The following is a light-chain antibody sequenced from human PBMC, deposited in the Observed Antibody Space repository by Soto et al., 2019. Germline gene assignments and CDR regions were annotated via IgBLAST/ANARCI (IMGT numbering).Light chain of an antibody. CDR2: GAS. Sequence: EIVMTQSPATLSVSPGERATLSCRASQSVSRNFLAWYQQKPGQAPWLLIYGASNRAGGVPDRFSGSGSGTDFTLTISRLEPEDFAVYYCQQYGSSPRTFGQGTKVDIK. V-gene: IGKV3-20*01. CDR3: QQYGSSPRT. J-gene: IGKJ1*01. CDR1: QSVSRNF.